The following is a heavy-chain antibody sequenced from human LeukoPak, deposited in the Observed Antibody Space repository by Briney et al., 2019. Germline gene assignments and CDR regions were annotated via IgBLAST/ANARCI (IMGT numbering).Heavy chain of an antibody. Sequence: GGSLRLSCAGSGFTFSNYAMYWVRQAPGKGLENVAGIGSNGESTYYANSVKGRFTISRDNSKNTLSLQMGSLRAEDMAVYYCARGNVVGATRPFDYWGQGTLVTVSS. CDR2: IGSNGEST. J-gene: IGHJ4*02. D-gene: IGHD1-26*01. V-gene: IGHV3-64*01. CDR1: GFTFSNYA. CDR3: ARGNVVGATRPFDY.